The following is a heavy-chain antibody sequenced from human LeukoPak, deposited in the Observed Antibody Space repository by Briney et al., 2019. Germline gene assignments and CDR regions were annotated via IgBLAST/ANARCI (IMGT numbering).Heavy chain of an antibody. CDR2: IYYSGST. J-gene: IGHJ4*02. V-gene: IGHV4-39*07. D-gene: IGHD2-15*01. CDR3: ARDLYRYCSGGSRRQFDY. Sequence: SETLSLTCAVSGGSISSSSYYWGWIRQPPGKGLEWIGSIYYSGSTYYNPSLKSRVTMSVDTSKNQFSLKLSSVTAADTAVYYCARDLYRYCSGGSRRQFDYWGQGTLVTVSS. CDR1: GGSISSSSYY.